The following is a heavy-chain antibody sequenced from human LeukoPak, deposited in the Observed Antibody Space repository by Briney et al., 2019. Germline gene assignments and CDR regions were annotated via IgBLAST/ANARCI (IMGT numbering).Heavy chain of an antibody. J-gene: IGHJ4*02. CDR3: ARDRVDY. CDR1: GFTVSSNY. D-gene: IGHD6-6*01. V-gene: IGHV3-66*02. Sequence: GGSLRLSCAASGFTVSSNYMTLVRQAPGRGLEWVSVIYSGGSTYYADSVKGRFTISRDNSKNTLYLQMNSLRTEDTAVYYCARDRVDYWGQGTLVTVSS. CDR2: IYSGGST.